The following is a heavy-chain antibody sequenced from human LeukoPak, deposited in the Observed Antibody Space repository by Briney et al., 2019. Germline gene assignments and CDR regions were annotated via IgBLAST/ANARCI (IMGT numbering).Heavy chain of an antibody. V-gene: IGHV3-33*07. D-gene: IGHD3-16*01. CDR2: IWYDGSNK. Sequence: GGSLRLSCAASGFTFSRFWMNWVRQAPGKGLEWVAVIWYDGSNKYYADSVKGRFTISRDNSKNTLYLQMNSLRAEDTAVYYCARDLFDDYSLDYWGQGTLVTVSS. J-gene: IGHJ4*02. CDR1: GFTFSRFW. CDR3: ARDLFDDYSLDY.